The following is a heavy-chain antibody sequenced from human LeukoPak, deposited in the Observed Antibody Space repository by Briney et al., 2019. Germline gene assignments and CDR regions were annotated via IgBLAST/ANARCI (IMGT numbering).Heavy chain of an antibody. J-gene: IGHJ4*02. CDR2: IYYSGTT. D-gene: IGHD4-23*01. CDR1: GYSISSTNW. CDR3: AKSVDGGNSPFDY. V-gene: IGHV4-28*01. Sequence: PSDTLSLTCAVSGYSISSTNWWGWIRQPPGQGLEWIGYIYYSGTTHYNPSLKSRVTMSVDASKNQFSLKLSSVTAVDTAIYYCAKSVDGGNSPFDYWGQGTLVTVSS.